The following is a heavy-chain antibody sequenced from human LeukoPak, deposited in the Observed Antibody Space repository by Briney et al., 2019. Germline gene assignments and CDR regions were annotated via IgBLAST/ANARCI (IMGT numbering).Heavy chain of an antibody. CDR1: GFTLSSYA. J-gene: IGHJ4*02. CDR3: AKFKGHYGDSEYYFDY. CDR2: ITGGSDYI. Sequence: PGGSLRLSCTASGFTLSSYAMHWVRQAPGKGLEWVSCITGGSDYIFYADSVRGRFTISRDNAKNSLYLQMNSLRAEDTAVYYCAKFKGHYGDSEYYFDYWGQGTLVTVSS. V-gene: IGHV3-21*01. D-gene: IGHD3-10*01.